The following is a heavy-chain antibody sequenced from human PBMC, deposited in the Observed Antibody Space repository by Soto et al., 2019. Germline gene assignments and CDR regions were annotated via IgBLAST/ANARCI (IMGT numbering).Heavy chain of an antibody. CDR2: ISWDGGST. D-gene: IGHD2-2*01. V-gene: IGHV3-43*01. CDR1: GFTFDDYT. J-gene: IGHJ4*02. Sequence: GGSLRLSCAASGFTFDDYTMHWVRQAPGKGLEWVSLISWDGGSTYYADSVKGRFTISRDNSKNSLYLQMNSLRTEDTALYYCAKDSAGGRYCSSNSCLSFDYWGQGTLVTVSS. CDR3: AKDSAGGRYCSSNSCLSFDY.